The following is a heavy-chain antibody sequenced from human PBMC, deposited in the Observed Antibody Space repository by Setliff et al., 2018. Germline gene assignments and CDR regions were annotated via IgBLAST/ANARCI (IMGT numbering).Heavy chain of an antibody. V-gene: IGHV1-18*01. CDR3: ARSQWDGLWFKELLSN. Sequence: ASVKVSCKASGYSFSNYDIMWVRQAPGQGLEWMGWISVYTGHTKSAQKFQGRVTMTTDTSTSTAYMELRSPTSDDTAVYYCARSQWDGLWFKELLSNWGQGTLVTVSS. D-gene: IGHD3-10*01. J-gene: IGHJ4*02. CDR1: GYSFSNYD. CDR2: ISVYTGHT.